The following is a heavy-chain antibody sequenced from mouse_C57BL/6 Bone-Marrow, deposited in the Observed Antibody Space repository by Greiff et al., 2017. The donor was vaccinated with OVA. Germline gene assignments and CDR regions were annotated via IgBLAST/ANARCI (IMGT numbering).Heavy chain of an antibody. D-gene: IGHD2-3*01. CDR1: GYTFTEYT. Sequence: QVHVKQSGAELVKPGASVKLSCKASGYTFTEYTIHWVKQRSGQGLAWIGWFYPGSGSIKYNEKFKDKATLTADKSSSTVYMELSRLTSEDSAVYFCARHGGYDGYYYYAMDYWGQGTSVTVSS. J-gene: IGHJ4*01. CDR3: ARHGGYDGYYYYAMDY. V-gene: IGHV1-62-2*01. CDR2: FYPGSGSI.